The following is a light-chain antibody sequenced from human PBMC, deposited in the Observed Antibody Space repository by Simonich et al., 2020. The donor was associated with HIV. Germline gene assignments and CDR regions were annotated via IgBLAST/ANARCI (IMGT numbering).Light chain of an antibody. V-gene: IGKV4-1*01. CDR3: QQYYSTPRT. Sequence: DIVMTQSPDSLAVSLGERAPINCKSSQSVLYTSNNKTYLAWYRQKQGQPPKLLIYWAATRESGVPDRFSGSGSGTDFTLTISSLQAEDVAVYYCQQYYSTPRTFGQGTKVEIK. CDR2: WAA. CDR1: QSVLYTSNNKTY. J-gene: IGKJ1*01.